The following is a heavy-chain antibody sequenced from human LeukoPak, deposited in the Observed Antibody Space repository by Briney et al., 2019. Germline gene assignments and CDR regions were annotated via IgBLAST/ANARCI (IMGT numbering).Heavy chain of an antibody. D-gene: IGHD6-25*01. CDR1: GGSVSSGTYY. CDR2: ISTSGST. Sequence: SETLSLTCTVSGGSVSSGTYYWTWIRQPAGKGLEWIGRISTSGSTNYNPSLKSRVTISVDTSKNQFSLKLSSVTAADTAVYYCARDLRGNSSGWTRYYFDYWGQGTLVTVSS. CDR3: ARDLRGNSSGWTRYYFDY. V-gene: IGHV4-61*02. J-gene: IGHJ4*02.